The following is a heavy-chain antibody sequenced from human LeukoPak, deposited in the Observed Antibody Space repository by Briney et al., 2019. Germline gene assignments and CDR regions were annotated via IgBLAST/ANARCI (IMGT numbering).Heavy chain of an antibody. D-gene: IGHD6-6*01. CDR3: ARGLRSSSSPDY. CDR1: GFTFSSYS. CDR2: INSNGDST. V-gene: IGHV3-64*02. Sequence: GGSLRLSCAASGFTFSSYSMHWVRQAPGKGLEYLSAINSNGDSTYYADSVKGRFTIFRDNSKNTLSLQMGSLRPEDTAVYYCARGLRSSSSPDYWGQGTLVTVSS. J-gene: IGHJ4*02.